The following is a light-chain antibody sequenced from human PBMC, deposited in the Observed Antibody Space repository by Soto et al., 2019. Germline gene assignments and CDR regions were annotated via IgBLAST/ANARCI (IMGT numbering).Light chain of an antibody. CDR2: AAS. CDR1: QSITHF. CDR3: QQSYTTPRLS. J-gene: IGKJ4*01. V-gene: IGKV1-39*01. Sequence: DIQMTQSPSSLSASIGDKLTXSCRANQSITHFLNWYQKKPGEVPKLLIYAASRLGSGVPSRFSGSGSGTDFALTINSLQPEDFATYYCQQSYTTPRLSFGGGTKVDIK.